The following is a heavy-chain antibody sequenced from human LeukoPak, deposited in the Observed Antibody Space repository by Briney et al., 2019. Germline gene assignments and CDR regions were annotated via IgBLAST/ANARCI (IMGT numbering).Heavy chain of an antibody. D-gene: IGHD3-9*01. V-gene: IGHV4-61*01. Sequence: SETLSLTCTVSGDSISGGSYYWSWIRQPPGKGLEWIGYIYYSGSTNYNPSLKSRVTISVDTSKNQFSLKLSSVTAADTAVYYCARDRENYDILTGYYRWYFDYWGQGTLVTVSS. J-gene: IGHJ4*02. CDR2: IYYSGST. CDR3: ARDRENYDILTGYYRWYFDY. CDR1: GDSISGGSYY.